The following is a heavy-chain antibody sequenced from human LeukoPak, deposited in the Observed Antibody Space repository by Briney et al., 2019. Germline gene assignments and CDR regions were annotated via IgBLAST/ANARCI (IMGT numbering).Heavy chain of an antibody. D-gene: IGHD2-15*01. CDR1: GFSFSSYA. J-gene: IGHJ4*02. CDR2: IWHDGSNK. Sequence: PGGSLRLSCAASGFSFSSYAMHWVRQAPGKGLEWVAIIWHDGSNKYYADSVKGRFTISRDNFKNTLYLQMNSLRVEDTAVYYCARDICGGNCFDYWGQGTLVTVSS. V-gene: IGHV3-33*01. CDR3: ARDICGGNCFDY.